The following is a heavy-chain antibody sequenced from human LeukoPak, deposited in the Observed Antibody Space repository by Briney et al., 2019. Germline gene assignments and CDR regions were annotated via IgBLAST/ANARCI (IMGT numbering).Heavy chain of an antibody. D-gene: IGHD3-3*01. Sequence: GGPVRLPWAPSGFTFNNAWMSWVPEPPGRGREWVGRIKSKTDGGPQDSAEPVKGRFTTSRDDSKHTLYLQMNSLKTADPAVYYCTTDQRYSAFWKTFDYWGQGTLVTVSS. CDR2: IKSKTDGGPQ. CDR3: TTDQRYSAFWKTFDY. CDR1: GFTFNNAW. V-gene: IGHV3-15*01. J-gene: IGHJ4*02.